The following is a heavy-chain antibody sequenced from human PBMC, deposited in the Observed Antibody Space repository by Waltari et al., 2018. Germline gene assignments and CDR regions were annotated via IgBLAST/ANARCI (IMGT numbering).Heavy chain of an antibody. D-gene: IGHD3-3*01. V-gene: IGHV1-69*05. J-gene: IGHJ4*02. Sequence: QVQLVQSGAEVKKPGSSVKVSCKASGGTFSSYAISWVRQAPGQGLEWMGGIIPIFGTANYAQKFPGRVTITTDESTRTAYMGLSSLRSEDTAVYYCARADDFWSGYYDYWGQGTLVTVSS. CDR3: ARADDFWSGYYDY. CDR1: GGTFSSYA. CDR2: IIPIFGTA.